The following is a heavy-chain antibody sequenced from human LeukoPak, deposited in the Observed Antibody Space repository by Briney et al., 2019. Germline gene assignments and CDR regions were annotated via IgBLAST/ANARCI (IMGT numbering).Heavy chain of an antibody. Sequence: SETLSLTCAVSGGSISSGGYSWSWIRQPPGKGLEWIGYIYHSGSTYYNPSLKSRVTISVDTSKNQFSLKLSSVTAADTAVYYCARGYRYRNAFDIWGQGTMVTVSS. CDR2: IYHSGST. J-gene: IGHJ3*02. D-gene: IGHD5-12*01. CDR1: GGSISSGGYS. V-gene: IGHV4-30-2*01. CDR3: ARGYRYRNAFDI.